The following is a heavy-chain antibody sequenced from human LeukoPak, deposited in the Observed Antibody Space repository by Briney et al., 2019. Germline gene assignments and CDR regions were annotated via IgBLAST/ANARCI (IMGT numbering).Heavy chain of an antibody. J-gene: IGHJ3*02. CDR2: INPNSVAT. V-gene: IGHV1-2*06. CDR3: ARDKGHAFDI. Sequence: ASVKVSCKASGYTFTGYYIHWVRQAPGQGLEWMGRINPNSVATNYAQKFQGRVTMTRDTSISTAYMELSRLTSDDTAVYYCARDKGHAFDIWGQGIMVTVSS. CDR1: GYTFTGYY.